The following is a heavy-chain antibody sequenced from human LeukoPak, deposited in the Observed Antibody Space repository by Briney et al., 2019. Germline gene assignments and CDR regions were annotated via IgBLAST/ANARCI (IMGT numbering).Heavy chain of an antibody. CDR2: ISGSGGST. V-gene: IGHV3-23*01. CDR1: GFTFSSYA. CDR3: AKLSRVVDYQPLDS. D-gene: IGHD2-2*01. Sequence: GRSLRLSCAASGFTFSSYAMSWVRQAPGKWLEWVSAISGSGGSTYYADSVKGRFTISRDNSKNTLYLQMNSLRAEDTAVYYCAKLSRVVDYQPLDSWGQGTLVSISS. J-gene: IGHJ4*02.